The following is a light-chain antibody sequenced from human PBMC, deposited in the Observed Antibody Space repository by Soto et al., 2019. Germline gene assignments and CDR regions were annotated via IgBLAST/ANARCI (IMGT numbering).Light chain of an antibody. V-gene: IGKV3-11*01. Sequence: EVVLTQSPATLSLSPGERATLSCRASENVRTFVDWYQQKPGQAPRLLIYGASNRATGIPARFSGSGSGTDFTLTISNLEPEDFAVYYCQQYGRSPYTFGQGTKVEIK. CDR3: QQYGRSPYT. J-gene: IGKJ2*01. CDR1: ENVRTF. CDR2: GAS.